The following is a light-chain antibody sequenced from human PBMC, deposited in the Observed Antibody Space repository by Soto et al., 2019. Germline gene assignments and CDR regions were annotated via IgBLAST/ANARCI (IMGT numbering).Light chain of an antibody. CDR3: QQYSTYPWT. Sequence: DIQMTQSPSSLSASVGDRVTITCRASQGINNDLAWFQQRPGKAPKSLIYAVSRLHTGVPSKFSGSGSGTDFTLTITSLQPEDFATYYCQQYSTYPWTFGQGTRVEIK. J-gene: IGKJ1*01. CDR2: AVS. CDR1: QGINND. V-gene: IGKV1-16*02.